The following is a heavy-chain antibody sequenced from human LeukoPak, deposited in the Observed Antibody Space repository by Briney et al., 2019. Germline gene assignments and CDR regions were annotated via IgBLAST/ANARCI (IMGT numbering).Heavy chain of an antibody. CDR2: MNPNSGNT. Sequence: ASVKVSCKASGYTFTNYDINWVRQAAGQGLEWMGWMNPNSGNTGYAQKFQGRVTIARNTSISTAYMELSSLGSEDTAVYYCAKSGYSYGYYYYYYMDVWGKGTTVTVSS. D-gene: IGHD5-18*01. J-gene: IGHJ6*03. CDR3: AKSGYSYGYYYYYYMDV. CDR1: GYTFTNYD. V-gene: IGHV1-8*01.